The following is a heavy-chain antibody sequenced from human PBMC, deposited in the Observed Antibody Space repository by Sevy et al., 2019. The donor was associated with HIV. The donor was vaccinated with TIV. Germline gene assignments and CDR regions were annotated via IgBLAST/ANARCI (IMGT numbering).Heavy chain of an antibody. Sequence: GGSLRLSCAASGFTFSSFGMNWVRQAPGKGLEWISYISHSTNTRLYAASVTGRFSNSRDNARNSLYLQMNSLRAEDTAVYYCARESYFYDTTTFPENDYWGRGTLVTVSS. D-gene: IGHD3-22*01. CDR3: ARESYFYDTTTFPENDY. CDR2: ISHSTNTR. J-gene: IGHJ4*02. V-gene: IGHV3-48*01. CDR1: GFTFSSFG.